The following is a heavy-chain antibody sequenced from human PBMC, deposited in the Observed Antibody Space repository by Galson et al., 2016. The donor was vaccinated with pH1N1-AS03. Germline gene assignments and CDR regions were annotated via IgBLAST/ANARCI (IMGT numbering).Heavy chain of an antibody. Sequence: SVKVSCKAFGYTFTTYGISWVRQAPGHGLEWMGWISTYDGKTNYAQKLQGRVSMTTDTSTNTAYLDLRGLTSGDTAVYYCARGGAVRGLLNYFHYYGLDVWGQGTTVTVS. J-gene: IGHJ6*02. CDR2: ISTYDGKT. V-gene: IGHV1-18*01. D-gene: IGHD3-10*01. CDR1: GYTFTTYG. CDR3: ARGGAVRGLLNYFHYYGLDV.